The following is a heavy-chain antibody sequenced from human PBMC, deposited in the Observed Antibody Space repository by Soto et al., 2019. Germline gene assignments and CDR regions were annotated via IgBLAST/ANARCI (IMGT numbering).Heavy chain of an antibody. CDR3: ARDYSSYGPFDY. J-gene: IGHJ4*02. V-gene: IGHV3-48*01. Sequence: PGGSLRLSCTASGFTFGDYAMSWFRQAPGKGLEWVSYISSSSSTIYYADSVKGRFTISRDNAKNSLYLQMNSLRAEDTAVYYCARDYSSYGPFDYWGQGTLVTVSS. D-gene: IGHD5-18*01. CDR2: ISSSSSTI. CDR1: GFTFGDYA.